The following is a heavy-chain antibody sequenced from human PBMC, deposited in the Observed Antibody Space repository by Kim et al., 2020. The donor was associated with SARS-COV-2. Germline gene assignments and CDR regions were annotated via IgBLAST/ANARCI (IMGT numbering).Heavy chain of an antibody. Sequence: YNPSLKSRVTISVDTSKNQFSLKLSSVTAADTAVYYCARGSIAAAGNDYWGQGTLVTVSS. CDR3: ARGSIAAAGNDY. D-gene: IGHD6-13*01. J-gene: IGHJ4*02. V-gene: IGHV4-59*09.